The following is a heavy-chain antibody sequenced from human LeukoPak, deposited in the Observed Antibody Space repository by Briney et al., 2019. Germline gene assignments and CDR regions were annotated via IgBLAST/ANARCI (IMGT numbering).Heavy chain of an antibody. CDR3: ARGQYSSSWFFY. J-gene: IGHJ4*02. V-gene: IGHV1-8*01. D-gene: IGHD6-13*01. Sequence: ASVKVSCKASGYTFTSYDINWVRQATGQGLEWMGWMNPNSGNTGYAQKFQGRVTMTRNTSKSTAYMELSSLRSEDTAVYYCARGQYSSSWFFYWGQGTLVTVSS. CDR2: MNPNSGNT. CDR1: GYTFTSYD.